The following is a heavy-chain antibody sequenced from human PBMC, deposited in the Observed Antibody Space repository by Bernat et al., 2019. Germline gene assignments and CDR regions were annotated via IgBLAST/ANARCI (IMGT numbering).Heavy chain of an antibody. V-gene: IGHV3-23*04. CDR2: ISGSGGST. Sequence: EVQLVESGGGLVQPGGSLRLSCAASGFTFSSYAMSWVRQAPGKGLEWVSAISGSGGSTYYADSVKGRFTISRDNAKNTLYLQMNSLRAEDTGVYYCAKDSGDIVVVPGPNWFDPWGQGTLVTVSS. D-gene: IGHD2-2*01. J-gene: IGHJ5*02. CDR1: GFTFSSYA. CDR3: AKDSGDIVVVPGPNWFDP.